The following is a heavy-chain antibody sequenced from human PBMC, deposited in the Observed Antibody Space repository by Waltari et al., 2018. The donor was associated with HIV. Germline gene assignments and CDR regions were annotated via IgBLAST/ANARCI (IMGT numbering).Heavy chain of an antibody. J-gene: IGHJ3*01. CDR3: ARHDWRGSDGYDV. CDR2: VYYSGNP. V-gene: IGHV4-39*01. CDR1: NGSITNANHY. Sequence: QLQLQESGPGLVKPSETLSLTCTVSNGSITNANHYWGWIRRPPGKGLEWIGSVYYSGNPYYTAALRSRVTISVDTSESQFSLRLNSVTAADTAVYYCARHDWRGSDGYDVWGRGTMVTVSS. D-gene: IGHD3-3*01.